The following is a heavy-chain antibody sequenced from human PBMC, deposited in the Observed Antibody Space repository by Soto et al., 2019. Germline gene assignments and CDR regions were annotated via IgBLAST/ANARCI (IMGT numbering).Heavy chain of an antibody. V-gene: IGHV3-30-3*01. J-gene: IGHJ4*02. CDR2: ISYDGSNK. D-gene: IGHD3-3*01. CDR1: GFTFSSYA. CDR3: ARERNYDFWSGLDY. Sequence: GGSLRLSCAASGFTFSSYAMHWVRQAPGKGLEWVAVISYDGSNKYYADSVKGRFTISRDNSKNTLYLQMNSLRAEDTAVYYCARERNYDFWSGLDYWGQGTLVTVSS.